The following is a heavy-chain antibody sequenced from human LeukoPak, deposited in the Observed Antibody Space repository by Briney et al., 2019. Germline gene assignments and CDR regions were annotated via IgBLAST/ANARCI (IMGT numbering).Heavy chain of an antibody. CDR2: ISGSGGST. Sequence: GGSLRLSCAASGFTFSIYAMSWVRQAPGKGLEWVSAISGSGGSTYYTDSVKGRFTISRDNSKNTLYLQMNSLRAEDTAVYYCAKDDGGNSYHYYFDYWGQGTLVTVSS. J-gene: IGHJ4*02. CDR1: GFTFSIYA. CDR3: AKDDGGNSYHYYFDY. D-gene: IGHD4-23*01. V-gene: IGHV3-23*01.